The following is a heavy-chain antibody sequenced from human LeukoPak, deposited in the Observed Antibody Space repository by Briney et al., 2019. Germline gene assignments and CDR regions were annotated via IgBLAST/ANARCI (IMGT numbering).Heavy chain of an antibody. CDR3: ARGGYPRSLYYYYGMDV. D-gene: IGHD5-12*01. CDR1: GYTFTGYY. J-gene: IGHJ6*02. CDR2: INPNSGGT. Sequence: APVKVSCKASGYTFTGYYMHWVRQAPGQGLEWMGWINPNSGGTNYAQKFQGRVTMTRDTSISTAYMELSRLRSDDTAVYYCARGGYPRSLYYYYGMDVWGQGTTVTVSS. V-gene: IGHV1-2*02.